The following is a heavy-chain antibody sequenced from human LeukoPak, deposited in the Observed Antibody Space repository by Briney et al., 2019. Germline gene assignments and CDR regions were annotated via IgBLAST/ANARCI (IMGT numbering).Heavy chain of an antibody. Sequence: GGSLRLSCAASGFSFSSYWMHWVRQVPGKGLVWVSRINSDGSSTIYADSVKGRLTISRDNAKNTLYLQMNSLRAEDTAVYYCARGRGSGSSDYWGQGTLVTVSP. J-gene: IGHJ4*02. CDR1: GFSFSSYW. D-gene: IGHD3-10*01. V-gene: IGHV3-74*01. CDR2: INSDGSST. CDR3: ARGRGSGSSDY.